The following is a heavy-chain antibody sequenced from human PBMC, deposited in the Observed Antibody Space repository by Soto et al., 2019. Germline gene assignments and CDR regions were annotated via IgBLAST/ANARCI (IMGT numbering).Heavy chain of an antibody. CDR1: GYTFTSYY. V-gene: IGHV1-46*03. J-gene: IGHJ4*02. CDR3: AREGIAVAEFSNEKFDY. CDR2: INPSGGST. Sequence: GASVKVSCKASGYTFTSYYMHWVRQAPGQGLEWMGIINPSGGSTSYAQKFQGRVTMTRDTSTSTVYMELSSLRSEDTAVYYCAREGIAVAEFSNEKFDYWGQGTLVTVSA. D-gene: IGHD6-19*01.